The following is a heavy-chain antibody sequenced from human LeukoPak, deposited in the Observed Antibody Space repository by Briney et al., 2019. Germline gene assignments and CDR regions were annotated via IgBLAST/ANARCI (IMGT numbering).Heavy chain of an antibody. CDR2: LFYSGST. J-gene: IGHJ4*02. CDR3: AGLFVGEYYGSGYYFDD. CDR1: GGSITNTNYY. Sequence: SETLSLTCTVSGGSITNTNYYWGWIRQPPEKGLKYIGSLFYSGSTSYNPSLKSRVTMSIDTSKNHLSLKLNSVTAADTAVYYCAGLFVGEYYGSGYYFDDWGQGTLVTVTS. V-gene: IGHV4-39*02. D-gene: IGHD3-10*01.